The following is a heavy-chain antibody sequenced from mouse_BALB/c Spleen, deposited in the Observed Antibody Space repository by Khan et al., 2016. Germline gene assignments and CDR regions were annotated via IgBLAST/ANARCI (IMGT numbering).Heavy chain of an antibody. CDR1: GYSITSDYA. Sequence: EVQLQESGPGLVKPSPSLSLTCTVTGYSITSDYAWNWIRQFPGNKLEWMGYISYSGSTNYNPTLKSQISITRDTSTNQSFLQFNSVTTEDTATYYCARDCYGSSYFDYWGQGTTLTVSS. J-gene: IGHJ2*01. CDR3: ARDCYGSSYFDY. CDR2: ISYSGST. D-gene: IGHD1-1*01. V-gene: IGHV3-2*02.